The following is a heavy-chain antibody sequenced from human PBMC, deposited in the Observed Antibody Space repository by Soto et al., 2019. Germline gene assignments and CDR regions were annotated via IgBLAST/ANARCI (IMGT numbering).Heavy chain of an antibody. J-gene: IGHJ5*02. CDR2: ISYDGSNK. D-gene: IGHD6-13*01. Sequence: PWGSLRLSCAASGFTFSSYAMHWVRQAPGKGLEWVAVISYDGSNKYYADSVKGRFTISRDNSKNTLYLQMNSLRAEDTAVYYCAREIAAAGPLAPWGQGTLVTVSS. CDR1: GFTFSSYA. CDR3: AREIAAAGPLAP. V-gene: IGHV3-30-3*01.